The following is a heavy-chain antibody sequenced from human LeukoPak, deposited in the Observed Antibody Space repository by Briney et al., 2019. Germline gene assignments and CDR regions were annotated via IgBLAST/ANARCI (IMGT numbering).Heavy chain of an antibody. V-gene: IGHV3-7*01. J-gene: IGHJ4*02. CDR1: GFTFSDYW. Sequence: GGSLRLSCEGSGFTFSDYWMGWVRQAPGKGLEWVANIIKDGSDKYYVDSVKGRSSISRDNAKNSVYLQMSGLRVEDTAVYYCTRELWPADYWGQGILVTVSS. D-gene: IGHD3-16*01. CDR3: TRELWPADY. CDR2: IIKDGSDK.